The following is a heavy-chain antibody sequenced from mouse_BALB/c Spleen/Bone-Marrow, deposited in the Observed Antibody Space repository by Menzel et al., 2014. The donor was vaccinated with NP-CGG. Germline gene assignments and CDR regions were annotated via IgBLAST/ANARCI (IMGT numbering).Heavy chain of an antibody. D-gene: IGHD2-3*01. CDR1: GYAFSSYW. V-gene: IGHV1-80*01. CDR2: IYPGDGDT. CDR3: AREEGSYDGYSDY. J-gene: IGHJ2*01. Sequence: QVQLQQSGAELVRPGSSVKISCKASGYAFSSYWMNWVKQRPGQGLEWIGQIYPGDGDTNYNGKFKGKAKLTADESSSTAYMQLSSITSEDSAVYFCAREEGSYDGYSDYWGQGTTLTVSS.